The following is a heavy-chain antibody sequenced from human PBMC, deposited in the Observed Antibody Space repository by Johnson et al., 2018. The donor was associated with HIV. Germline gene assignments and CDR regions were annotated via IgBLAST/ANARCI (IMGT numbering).Heavy chain of an antibody. D-gene: IGHD3-9*01. Sequence: VQLVESGGGLVKPGVSLRLSCAASGFTLSDYYMSWVRQAPGKGLELVSYISSSGSTIYYADSVKGRFTISRDNAKNSLYLQMNSLRAEDTAVYYCARGLDAAGDAFDIWGQGTMVTVSS. CDR3: ARGLDAAGDAFDI. V-gene: IGHV3-11*04. CDR1: GFTLSDYY. CDR2: ISSSGSTI. J-gene: IGHJ3*02.